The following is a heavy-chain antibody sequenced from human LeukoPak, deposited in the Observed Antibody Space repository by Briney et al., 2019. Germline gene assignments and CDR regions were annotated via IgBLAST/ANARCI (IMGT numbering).Heavy chain of an antibody. D-gene: IGHD6-13*01. J-gene: IGHJ4*02. CDR2: IYYSGST. V-gene: IGHV4-59*01. CDR3: ARGRRNSSSWYDDY. CDR1: GGSISSYY. Sequence: PSETLSLTCTVSGGSISSYYWSWIRQPPGKGLEWIEYIYYSGSTNYNPSLKSRVTISVDTYKNQFSLKLSSVTAADTAVYYCARGRRNSSSWYDDYWGQGTLVTVSS.